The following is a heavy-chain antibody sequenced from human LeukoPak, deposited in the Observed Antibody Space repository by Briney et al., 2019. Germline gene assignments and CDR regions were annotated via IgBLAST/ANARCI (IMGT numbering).Heavy chain of an antibody. CDR3: AKDGEYSSSWYGAFDI. CDR2: ISYDGSNK. J-gene: IGHJ3*02. Sequence: GGSLRLSCAASGFTFSSYGMHWVRQAPGKGLEWVAVISYDGSNKYYADSVKGRFTISRDNSKNTLYLQMNSLRAEDTAVYYCAKDGEYSSSWYGAFDIWGQGTMVTVSS. D-gene: IGHD6-13*01. V-gene: IGHV3-30*18. CDR1: GFTFSSYG.